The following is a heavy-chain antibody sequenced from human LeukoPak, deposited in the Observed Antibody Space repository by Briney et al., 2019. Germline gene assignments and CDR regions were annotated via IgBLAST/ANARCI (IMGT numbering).Heavy chain of an antibody. Sequence: PSETLSLTCTVSGGSISSSSYYWGWIRQPPGKGLEWIGSIYYSGSTYYNPSLKSRVTISVDTSKNQFSLKLSSVTAADTAVYYCASSVVIRRGAFDIWGQGTMVTVSS. CDR3: ASSVVIRRGAFDI. J-gene: IGHJ3*02. CDR1: GGSISSSSYY. D-gene: IGHD3-22*01. V-gene: IGHV4-39*07. CDR2: IYYSGST.